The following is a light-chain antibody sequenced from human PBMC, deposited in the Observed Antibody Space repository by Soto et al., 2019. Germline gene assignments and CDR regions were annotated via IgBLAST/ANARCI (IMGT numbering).Light chain of an antibody. J-gene: IGKJ5*01. CDR2: GAS. Sequence: EVVMTQSPATVSVSPGERATLSCRTSESVSTNLAWYQQRPGQAPRLVIYGASTRATGIPARFSGGGSGTGFTRTIGGLQSEDFAVYYCQQDHSWPPITFGQGTRLEVK. CDR3: QQDHSWPPIT. V-gene: IGKV3-15*01. CDR1: ESVSTN.